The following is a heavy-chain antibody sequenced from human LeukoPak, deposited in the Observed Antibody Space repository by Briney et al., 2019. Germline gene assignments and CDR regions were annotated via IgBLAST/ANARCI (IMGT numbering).Heavy chain of an antibody. V-gene: IGHV3-7*01. Sequence: GGSLRLSCAASGFTFSSYWMSWVRQAPGKGLEWVANIKQDGSEKYYVDSVKGRFTISRDNAKNSLYLQMNSLRAEDTAVYYCARGRFLEWLLYYYYMDVWGKGTTVTVSS. CDR3: ARGRFLEWLLYYYYMDV. J-gene: IGHJ6*03. CDR2: IKQDGSEK. D-gene: IGHD3-3*01. CDR1: GFTFSSYW.